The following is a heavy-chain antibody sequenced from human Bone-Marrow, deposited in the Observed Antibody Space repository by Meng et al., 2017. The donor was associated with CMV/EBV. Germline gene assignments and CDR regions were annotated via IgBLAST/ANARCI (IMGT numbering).Heavy chain of an antibody. V-gene: IGHV3-21*01. CDR3: ARDQGPYYYDSSGYPPDAFDI. CDR2: ISSSSSYI. CDR1: GFTFSSYS. D-gene: IGHD3-22*01. J-gene: IGHJ3*02. Sequence: GGSLRLSCAASGFTFSSYSMNWVRQAPGKGLEWVSSISSSSSYIYYADSVKGRFTISRDNAKNSLYLQMNSLRAEDTAVYYCARDQGPYYYDSSGYPPDAFDIWGQGTMVTFAS.